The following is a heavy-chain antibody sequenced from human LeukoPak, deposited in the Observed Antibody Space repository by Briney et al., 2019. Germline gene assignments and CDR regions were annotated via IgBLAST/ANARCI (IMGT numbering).Heavy chain of an antibody. CDR1: GYTFTSYY. J-gene: IGHJ3*02. Sequence: EASVKVSCKASGYTFTSYYMHWVRQAPGQGLEWMGIINPSGGSTSYAQKFQGRVTMTRDTSTSTVYMELSSLRSEDTAVYYCGSGTGGRHDRYAFDIWGQGTMVTVSS. D-gene: IGHD4-23*01. CDR2: INPSGGST. CDR3: GSGTGGRHDRYAFDI. V-gene: IGHV1-46*01.